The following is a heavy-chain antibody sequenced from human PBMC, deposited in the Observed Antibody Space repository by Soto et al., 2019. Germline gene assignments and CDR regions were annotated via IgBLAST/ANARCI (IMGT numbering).Heavy chain of an antibody. CDR2: ISTYNGNT. J-gene: IGHJ4*02. D-gene: IGHD2-15*01. CDR1: GYSHTNYG. V-gene: IGHV1-18*01. Sequence: QVQLVQSGAEVKKPGASVKVSCKASGYSHTNYGITWVRQVPGQGLEWMGWISTYNGNTKYAQMFQGRVTLTTDTSTTIAHMELRSLRSDDTAVYYCAREGGVGRIVDYWGQGTLVTVSS. CDR3: AREGGVGRIVDY.